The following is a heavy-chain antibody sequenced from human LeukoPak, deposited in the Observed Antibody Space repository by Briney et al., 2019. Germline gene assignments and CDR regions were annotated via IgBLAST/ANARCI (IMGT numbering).Heavy chain of an antibody. D-gene: IGHD3-22*01. J-gene: IGHJ4*02. CDR3: HTTNDGGGYQWGDFFDF. V-gene: IGHV1-69*04. CDR2: IIPNLGTT. Sequence: GSSVTVSFTASGGTSNSHAISWVRQAPGQGLEWMGRIIPNLGTTNPAQTFQDRGTLTADRSTNKAYLDLTSLTFSAADISLCHTTNDGGGYQWGDFFDFWGQGTLVTVSS. CDR1: GGTSNSHA.